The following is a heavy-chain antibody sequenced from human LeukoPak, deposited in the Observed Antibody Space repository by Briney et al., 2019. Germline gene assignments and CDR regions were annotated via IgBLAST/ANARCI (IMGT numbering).Heavy chain of an antibody. Sequence: ASVKVSCKASGYTFTGYYMHWVRQAPGQGLEWMGWINPNSGGTNYAQKFQGRVTMTRDTSISTAYMELSSLRSEDTAVYYCATAYNWKDCCLGYWGQGTLVTVSS. D-gene: IGHD1-1*01. V-gene: IGHV1-2*02. CDR3: ATAYNWKDCCLGY. CDR2: INPNSGGT. CDR1: GYTFTGYY. J-gene: IGHJ4*02.